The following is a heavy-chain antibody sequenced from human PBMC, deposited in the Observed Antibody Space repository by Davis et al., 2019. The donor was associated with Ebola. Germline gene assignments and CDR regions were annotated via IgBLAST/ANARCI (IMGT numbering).Heavy chain of an antibody. D-gene: IGHD6-13*01. Sequence: GGSLRLSCAASGFTFSSYAMHWVRQAPGKGLEWVAVISYDGSNKYYADSVKGRFTISRDNSKNTLYLQMNSLRAEDTALYYCAKATYSSSWYTVLDYYYGMDVWGKGTTVTVSS. CDR2: ISYDGSNK. V-gene: IGHV3-30-3*01. CDR3: AKATYSSSWYTVLDYYYGMDV. J-gene: IGHJ6*04. CDR1: GFTFSSYA.